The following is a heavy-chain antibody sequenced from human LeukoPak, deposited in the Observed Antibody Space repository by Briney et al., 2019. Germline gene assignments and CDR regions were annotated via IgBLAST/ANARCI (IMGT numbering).Heavy chain of an antibody. CDR3: ATSSDSSGND. V-gene: IGHV3-7*03. CDR1: GFTFSSYW. J-gene: IGHJ4*02. D-gene: IGHD3-22*01. Sequence: GGSLRLSCAASGFTFSSYWMNWVRRAPGKGLEWVANIKQDGSEKYYVDSVKGRFTISRDNAKSSLYLQMNTLRAEDTAVYYCATSSDSSGNDWGQGTLVTVSS. CDR2: IKQDGSEK.